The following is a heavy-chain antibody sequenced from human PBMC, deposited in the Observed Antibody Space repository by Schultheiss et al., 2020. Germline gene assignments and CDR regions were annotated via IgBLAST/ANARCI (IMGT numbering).Heavy chain of an antibody. D-gene: IGHD3-16*01. CDR1: GGSISSSSYY. J-gene: IGHJ4*02. V-gene: IGHV4-39*01. CDR2: IYYSGST. CDR3: ARRGRYYFDY. Sequence: SQTLSLTCTVSGGSISSSSYYWGWIRQPPGKGLEWIGSIYYSGSTYYNPSLKSRVTISVDTSKNQFSLKLSSVTAADTAVYYCARRGRYYFDYWGQGTLVTVSS.